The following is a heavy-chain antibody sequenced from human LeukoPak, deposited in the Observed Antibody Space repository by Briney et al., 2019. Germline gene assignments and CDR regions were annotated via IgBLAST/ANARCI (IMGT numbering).Heavy chain of an antibody. Sequence: SETLSLTCAVYGGSFSGYYWSWIRQPPGKGLEWIGEINHSGSTNYNPSLKSRVTISVDTSKNQFSLKLSSVTAADTAVYYCARRAYYYGSGSLGYYYYMDVWGKGTTVTISS. D-gene: IGHD3-10*01. CDR2: INHSGST. V-gene: IGHV4-34*01. J-gene: IGHJ6*03. CDR1: GGSFSGYY. CDR3: ARRAYYYGSGSLGYYYYMDV.